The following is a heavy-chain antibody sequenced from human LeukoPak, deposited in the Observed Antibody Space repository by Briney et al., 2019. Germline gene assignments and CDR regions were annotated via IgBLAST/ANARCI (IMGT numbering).Heavy chain of an antibody. CDR3: AKAEQQLSYTYDAFDI. V-gene: IGHV3-43*01. D-gene: IGHD6-13*01. CDR2: ISWDGSST. CDR1: GFTFDDYT. Sequence: PGGSLRLSCAASGFTFDDYTMHWVRQTPGKGLEWVSLISWDGSSTFYADSVKGRFTISRDNSKNSLFLQMNTLRTEDTALYYCAKAEQQLSYTYDAFDIWGQGKMVTVSS. J-gene: IGHJ3*02.